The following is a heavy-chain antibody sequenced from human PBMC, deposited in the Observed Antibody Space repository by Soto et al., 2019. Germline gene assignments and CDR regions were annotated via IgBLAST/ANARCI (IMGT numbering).Heavy chain of an antibody. CDR1: GFTFSSYA. Sequence: EVQLLESGGGLVQPGGSLRISCAVSGFTFSSYAMSWVRQAPGKGLEWVSGISGSGGSTYYADSVKGRFTISRDNSKNTLYLQMNSLRAEDTAVYYCAKGSDYDFWSGYYIDYWGQRTLITVSS. D-gene: IGHD3-3*01. CDR2: ISGSGGST. J-gene: IGHJ4*02. CDR3: AKGSDYDFWSGYYIDY. V-gene: IGHV3-23*01.